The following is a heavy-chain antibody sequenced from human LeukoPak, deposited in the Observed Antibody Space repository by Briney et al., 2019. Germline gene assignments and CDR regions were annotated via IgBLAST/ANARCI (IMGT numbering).Heavy chain of an antibody. CDR3: ARGRASLDY. CDR2: FDPEDGET. J-gene: IGHJ4*02. V-gene: IGHV1-24*01. CDR1: GYTLTELS. Sequence: ASVKVSCKVSGYTLTELSMHWVRQAPGKGLEWMGGFDPEDGETIYAQKFQGRVTMTRDTSTSTVYMELSSLRSEDTAVYYCARGRASLDYWGQGTLVTVSS.